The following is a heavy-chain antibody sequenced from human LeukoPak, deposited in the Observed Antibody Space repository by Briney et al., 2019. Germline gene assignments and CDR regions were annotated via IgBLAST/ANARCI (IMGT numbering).Heavy chain of an antibody. J-gene: IGHJ4*02. CDR2: ISSSSSYI. Sequence: AGGSLRLSCAASGFTFSSYSMNWVRQAPGKGLEWVSSISSSSSYIYYADSVKGRFTISRDNAKNSLYLQMNSLRAEDTAVYYCARGQCSGGSCTTPYYFDYWGQGTLVTVSS. CDR3: ARGQCSGGSCTTPYYFDY. V-gene: IGHV3-21*01. D-gene: IGHD2-15*01. CDR1: GFTFSSYS.